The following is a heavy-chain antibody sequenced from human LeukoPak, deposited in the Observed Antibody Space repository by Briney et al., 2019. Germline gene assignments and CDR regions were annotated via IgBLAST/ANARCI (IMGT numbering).Heavy chain of an antibody. D-gene: IGHD6-19*01. Sequence: GGSLRLSCAASGFTFSDYFMNWIRQAPGKGLERVSYMSSSGSYTNYADSVKGRFTISRDTAKKSLSLQMNSLRAEDTAVYYCARVKGSGWDFDYWGQGTLVTVSS. CDR1: GFTFSDYF. V-gene: IGHV3-11*06. CDR3: ARVKGSGWDFDY. CDR2: MSSSGSYT. J-gene: IGHJ4*02.